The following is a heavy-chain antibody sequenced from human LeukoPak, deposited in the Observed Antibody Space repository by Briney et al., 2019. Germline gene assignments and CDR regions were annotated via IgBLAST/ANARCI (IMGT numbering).Heavy chain of an antibody. CDR3: ARDRSQGLLAFNWYFDL. D-gene: IGHD2-15*01. Sequence: SETLSLTXTVSGGSISSYYWSWIRQPPGKGLEWSGYIYYSGSTNYNPSLKSRVTISVDTSKNQFSLKLTSVTAADTAVYYCARDRSQGLLAFNWYFDLWGRGTLVTVSS. V-gene: IGHV4-59*01. CDR1: GGSISSYY. CDR2: IYYSGST. J-gene: IGHJ2*01.